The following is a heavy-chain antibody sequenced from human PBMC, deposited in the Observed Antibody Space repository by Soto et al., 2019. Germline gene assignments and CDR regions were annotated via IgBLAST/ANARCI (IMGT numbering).Heavy chain of an antibody. Sequence: ASVKVSCKVSGYTLTELSMHWVRQAPGKGLEWMGGFDPEDGETIYAQKFQGRVTMTEDTSTDTAYMELSSLRSEDTAVYYCASKRIQLWLSGRFEVDYYYYYGMDVWGQGTTVTVSS. CDR2: FDPEDGET. CDR1: GYTLTELS. J-gene: IGHJ6*02. V-gene: IGHV1-24*01. D-gene: IGHD5-18*01. CDR3: ASKRIQLWLSGRFEVDYYYYYGMDV.